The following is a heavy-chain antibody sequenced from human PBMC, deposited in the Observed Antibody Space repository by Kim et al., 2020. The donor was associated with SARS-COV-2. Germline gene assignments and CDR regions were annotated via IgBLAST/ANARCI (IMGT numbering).Heavy chain of an antibody. CDR2: INHSGST. Sequence: SETLSLTCAVYGGSFSGYYWSWIRQPPGKGLEWIGEINHSGSTNYNPSLKSRVTISVDTSKNQFSLKLSSVTAADTAVYYCARFLDGTGTTTGFDPWGQGTLVTVSS. D-gene: IGHD1-1*01. CDR1: GGSFSGYY. J-gene: IGHJ5*02. CDR3: ARFLDGTGTTTGFDP. V-gene: IGHV4-34*01.